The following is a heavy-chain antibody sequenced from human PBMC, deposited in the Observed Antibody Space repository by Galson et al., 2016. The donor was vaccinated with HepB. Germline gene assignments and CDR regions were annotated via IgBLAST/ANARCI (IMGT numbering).Heavy chain of an antibody. CDR2: ISGRGGGT. CDR3: ARDFLFAHDL. V-gene: IGHV3-23*01. D-gene: IGHD3-3*01. J-gene: IGHJ5*02. CDR1: GITFSNYA. Sequence: SLRLSCAASGITFSNYAMNWVRQAPGKGLEWVSVISGRGGGTYYADSVKGRFTISRDNSKNSLYLQMNSLRAEDTAVYYCARDFLFAHDLWGPGTLVTVSS.